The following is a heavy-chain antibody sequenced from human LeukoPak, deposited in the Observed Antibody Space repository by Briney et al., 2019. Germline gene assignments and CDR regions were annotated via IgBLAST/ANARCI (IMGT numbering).Heavy chain of an antibody. CDR2: ISGSGGST. CDR1: RFTFSSYA. D-gene: IGHD3-3*01. J-gene: IGHJ4*02. CDR3: ARDRFGGIYDY. V-gene: IGHV3-23*01. Sequence: GGSLRLSCAASRFTFSSYAMSWVRQAPGKGLEWVSAISGSGGSTYYADSVKGRFTISRDNSKNTLYLQMNSLRAEDTAVYYCARDRFGGIYDYWGQGTLVTVSS.